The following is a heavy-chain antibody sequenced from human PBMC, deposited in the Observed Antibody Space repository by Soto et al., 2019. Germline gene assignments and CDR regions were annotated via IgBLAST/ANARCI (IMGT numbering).Heavy chain of an antibody. Sequence: GGSLRLSCTASGFTFGDYAMSWFRQAPGKGLEWVGFIRSKAYGGTTEYAASVKGRFTISRDDSKSIAYLQMNSLKTEDTAVYYCTREDPLVRALPFDYWGQGTLVTVSS. D-gene: IGHD2-15*01. CDR3: TREDPLVRALPFDY. V-gene: IGHV3-49*03. J-gene: IGHJ4*02. CDR2: IRSKAYGGTT. CDR1: GFTFGDYA.